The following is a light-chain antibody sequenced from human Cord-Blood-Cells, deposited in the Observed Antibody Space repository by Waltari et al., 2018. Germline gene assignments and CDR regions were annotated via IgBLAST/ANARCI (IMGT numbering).Light chain of an antibody. CDR2: GAS. Sequence: EIVLTQSPGTLSLSPVERATLSCRANQSVSSSYLAWYQQKPGQAPRLLIYGASSRATGIPDRFSGSGSGTDFTLTISRLEPEDFAVYYCQQYGSSMYTFGQGTKLEIK. CDR3: QQYGSSMYT. J-gene: IGKJ2*01. CDR1: QSVSSSY. V-gene: IGKV3-20*01.